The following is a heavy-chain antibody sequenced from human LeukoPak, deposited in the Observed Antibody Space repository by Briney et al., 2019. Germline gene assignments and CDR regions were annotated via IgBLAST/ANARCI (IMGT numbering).Heavy chain of an antibody. CDR1: GFTFSSYW. Sequence: GGSLRLSCAASGFTFSSYWMHWVRQAPGKGLEWVSTIYDDNTYYADSVKGRFAISTDNSKNTLYLQMNSLRVEDTAVYFCAARKVRGVWFYLDYWGQGTLVTVSS. CDR2: IYDDNT. CDR3: AARKVRGVWFYLDY. J-gene: IGHJ4*02. D-gene: IGHD3-10*01. V-gene: IGHV3-53*01.